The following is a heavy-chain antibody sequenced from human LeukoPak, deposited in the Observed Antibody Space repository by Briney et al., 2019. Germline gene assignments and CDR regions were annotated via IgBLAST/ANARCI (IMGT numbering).Heavy chain of an antibody. CDR3: ARGPVVRGVIPLGPYYYYGMDV. CDR2: IIPIFGTA. V-gene: IGHV1-69*13. CDR1: GGTFSSYA. Sequence: SVNVSCKASGGTFSSYAISWVRQAPGQGLEWMGGIIPIFGTANYAQKFQGRVTITADESTSTAYMELSSLRSEDTAVYYCARGPVVRGVIPLGPYYYYGMDVWGQGTTVTVSS. D-gene: IGHD3-10*01. J-gene: IGHJ6*02.